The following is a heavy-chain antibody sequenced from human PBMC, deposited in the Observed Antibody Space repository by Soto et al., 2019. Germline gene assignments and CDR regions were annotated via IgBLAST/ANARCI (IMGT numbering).Heavy chain of an antibody. D-gene: IGHD6-19*01. V-gene: IGHV3-33*01. Sequence: GGSLRLSCAASGFTFSSYGMHWVRQAPGKGLEWVAVIWYDGSNKYYADSVKGRFTISRDNSKNTLYLQMNSLRAEDTAVYYCARDGSIAVAGTYYYYGMDVWGQGTTVTVSS. CDR3: ARDGSIAVAGTYYYYGMDV. CDR1: GFTFSSYG. J-gene: IGHJ6*02. CDR2: IWYDGSNK.